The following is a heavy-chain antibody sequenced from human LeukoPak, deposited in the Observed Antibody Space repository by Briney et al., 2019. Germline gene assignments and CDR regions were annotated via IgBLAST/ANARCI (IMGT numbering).Heavy chain of an antibody. Sequence: ASVNVSCKVSGYTLTELSMHWVRQAPGKGLEWMGGFDPEDGETIYAQKFQGRVTMTEDTSTDTAYMELSSLRSEDTAVYYCATFLKTSDAFDIWGQGTMVTVSS. V-gene: IGHV1-24*01. CDR2: FDPEDGET. J-gene: IGHJ3*02. CDR3: ATFLKTSDAFDI. CDR1: GYTLTELS.